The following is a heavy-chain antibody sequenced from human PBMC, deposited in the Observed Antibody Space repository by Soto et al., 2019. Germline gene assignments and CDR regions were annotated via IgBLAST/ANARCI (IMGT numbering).Heavy chain of an antibody. CDR3: ARVGGIEMATTDY. CDR2: ISYDGSNK. D-gene: IGHD5-12*01. V-gene: IGHV3-30-3*01. Sequence: PGGARRLSCAASGFTFSSYAMHWVRQAPGKGLEWVAVISYDGSNKYYADSVKGRFTISRDNSKNTLYLQMNGLRAVYTAVHYCARVGGIEMATTDYWGQGT. CDR1: GFTFSSYA. J-gene: IGHJ4*02.